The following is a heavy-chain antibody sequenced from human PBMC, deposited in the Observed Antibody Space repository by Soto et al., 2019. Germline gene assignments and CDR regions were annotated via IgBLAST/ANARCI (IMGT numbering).Heavy chain of an antibody. V-gene: IGHV3-23*01. CDR1: GFTFSSFA. D-gene: IGHD6-6*01. CDR3: AKDGGSARPDYYYYMDV. Sequence: QLLESGGGLVQRGGSLRLSCAASGFTFSSFAMSWVRQAPGKGLEWVSSLTGSGGSTYYADSVKGRFTISRDNSKNTLYLRKNSLRAGDSAVYYCAKDGGSARPDYYYYMDVWGKGTTVSVSS. J-gene: IGHJ6*03. CDR2: LTGSGGST.